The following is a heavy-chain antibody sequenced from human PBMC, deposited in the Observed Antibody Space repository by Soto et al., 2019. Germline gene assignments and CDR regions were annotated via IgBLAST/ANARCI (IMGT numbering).Heavy chain of an antibody. CDR1: GFNFSNAW. J-gene: IGHJ4*02. CDR3: TTVEVVGYYFDY. Sequence: GGSLRLSCAASGFNFSNAWMRWVRQAPGKGLEWVGRIKSKTDGGTTDYAAHVKGRFTISREDSKSTLYLQMNSLKTEDTAVYYCTTVEVVGYYFDYWGQGTLVNVSS. CDR2: IKSKTDGGTT. V-gene: IGHV3-15*01. D-gene: IGHD2-21*01.